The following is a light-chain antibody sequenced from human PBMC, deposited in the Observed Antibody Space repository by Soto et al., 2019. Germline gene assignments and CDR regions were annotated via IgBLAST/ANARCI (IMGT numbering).Light chain of an antibody. CDR1: QSISIY. CDR3: QQSSIRPRT. J-gene: IGKJ2*01. CDR2: AAS. Sequence: DLQLTQSPASLSASVGDRVTIICRASQSISIYLNWYQQKPGKAPRLLIYAASSLQSEVPSRFSGGGSGTEFTLTISSLQPGDFATYYCQQSSIRPRTFGQGTKLDIK. V-gene: IGKV1-39*01.